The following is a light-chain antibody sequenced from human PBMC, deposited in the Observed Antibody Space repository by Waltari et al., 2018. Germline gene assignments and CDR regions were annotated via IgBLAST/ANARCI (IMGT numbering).Light chain of an antibody. Sequence: EIVLTQSPATLSLSPGERATLSCRASQSVSSYLAWYQQKPGQAPRLLIYDAYNRATGIPDRFSGSGSGTDFTLTISSLEPEDSAVYYCQQRYDWPQDPTFGGGTKVEIK. V-gene: IGKV3-11*01. CDR2: DAY. CDR3: QQRYDWPQDPT. CDR1: QSVSSY. J-gene: IGKJ4*01.